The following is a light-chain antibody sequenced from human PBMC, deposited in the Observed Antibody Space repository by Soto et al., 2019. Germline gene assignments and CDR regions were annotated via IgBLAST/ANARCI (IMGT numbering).Light chain of an antibody. Sequence: IVMTQSPATLSVSPGERATLSCRASQSISTKLAWYQQKPGQAPRLLIYGASTRATGIPVRFSGSGSGTEFTLTITRLQFEDFAVYYCQEYNDWRPITFGGGTKVDIK. J-gene: IGKJ4*01. CDR1: QSISTK. CDR3: QEYNDWRPIT. CDR2: GAS. V-gene: IGKV3-15*01.